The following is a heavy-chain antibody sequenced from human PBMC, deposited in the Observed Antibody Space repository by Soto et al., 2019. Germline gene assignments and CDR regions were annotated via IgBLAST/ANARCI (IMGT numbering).Heavy chain of an antibody. Sequence: QVQLVQSGAEVKKPGSSVKVSCKASGGTFSSYTISWVRQAPGQGLEWMGGIIPIFGTANYAQKFQGRVTITADESTSTAYMELSSLRSEDTAVYYCARAVPKYDSSGYYAVDYWGQGTLVTVSS. D-gene: IGHD3-22*01. CDR1: GGTFSSYT. CDR3: ARAVPKYDSSGYYAVDY. CDR2: IIPIFGTA. J-gene: IGHJ4*02. V-gene: IGHV1-69*01.